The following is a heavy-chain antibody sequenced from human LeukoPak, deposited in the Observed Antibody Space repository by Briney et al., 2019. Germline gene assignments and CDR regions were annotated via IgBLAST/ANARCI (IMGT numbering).Heavy chain of an antibody. V-gene: IGHV3-33*01. Sequence: TGGSLRLSCAASGFTFSNYGMHWVRQAPGKGLEWVAATWYDGSNKYYADSVKGRFTISRDNSKNTLYLQMNSLRAEDTAVYFCARGGHCTTTSCSNYDGMDVWGQGTMLTVSS. CDR2: TWYDGSNK. CDR3: ARGGHCTTTSCSNYDGMDV. J-gene: IGHJ6*02. D-gene: IGHD2-2*01. CDR1: GFTFSNYG.